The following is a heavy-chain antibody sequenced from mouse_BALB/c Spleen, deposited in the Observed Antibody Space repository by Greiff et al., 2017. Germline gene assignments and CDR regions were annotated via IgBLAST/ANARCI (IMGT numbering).Heavy chain of an antibody. CDR2: ISDGGSYT. CDR3: ARVGNLYAMDY. J-gene: IGHJ4*01. V-gene: IGHV5-4*02. CDR1: GFTFSDYY. Sequence: DVKLVESGGGLVKPGGSLKLSCAASGFTFSDYYMYWVRQTPEKRLEWVATISDGGSYTYYPDSVKGRFTISRDNAKNNLYLQMSSLKSEDTAMYYCARVGNLYAMDYWGQGTSVTVSS. D-gene: IGHD2-1*01.